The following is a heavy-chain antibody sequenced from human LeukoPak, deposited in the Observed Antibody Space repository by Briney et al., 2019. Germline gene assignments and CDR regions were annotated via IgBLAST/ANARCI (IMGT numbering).Heavy chain of an antibody. J-gene: IGHJ6*03. CDR3: ARDIMGGVTTGNYMDV. CDR1: GFTFSSYS. V-gene: IGHV3-48*01. D-gene: IGHD4-17*01. CDR2: ISSSSSTI. Sequence: GGSLRLSCAASGFTFSSYSMNWVRQAPGMGLEWVSYISSSSSTICYADSVKGRFTISRDNAKNSLYLQMNSLRADDTAVYYCARDIMGGVTTGNYMDVWGKGTTVTVSS.